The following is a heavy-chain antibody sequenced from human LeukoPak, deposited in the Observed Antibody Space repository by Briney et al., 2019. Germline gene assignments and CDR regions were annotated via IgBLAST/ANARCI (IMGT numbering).Heavy chain of an antibody. J-gene: IGHJ4*02. CDR1: GFTFSSYA. CDR3: ARDQTYSSSGY. CDR2: ISYDGSNK. Sequence: HPGRSLRLSCAASGFTFSSYAMHWVRQAPGKGLEWVAVISYDGSNKYYADSVKGRFTISRDNSKNTLYLQMNSLRAEDTAVYYCARDQTYSSSGYWGQGTLVTVSS. V-gene: IGHV3-30-3*01. D-gene: IGHD6-13*01.